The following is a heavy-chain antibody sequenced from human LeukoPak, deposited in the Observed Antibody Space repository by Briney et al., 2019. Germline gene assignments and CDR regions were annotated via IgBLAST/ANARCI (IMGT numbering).Heavy chain of an antibody. CDR1: GFIFSNYA. V-gene: IGHV3-23*01. CDR3: AKGLRYCSGGSCYSTSHDY. CDR2: ITGRSTTT. Sequence: GGSLRLSCVASGFIFSNYAMTWVRQAPGKGLEWVSGITGRSTTTYHADSVKGRFTISRVNSKNTLYLQMHSLRVEDTAVYYCAKGLRYCSGGSCYSTSHDYWGQGTLVTVSS. J-gene: IGHJ4*02. D-gene: IGHD2-15*01.